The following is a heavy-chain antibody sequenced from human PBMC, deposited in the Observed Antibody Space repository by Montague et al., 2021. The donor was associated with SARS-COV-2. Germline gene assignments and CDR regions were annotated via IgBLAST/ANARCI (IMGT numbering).Heavy chain of an antibody. CDR2: YN. Sequence: YNDYALSVRGRVTINPDTSNNQFSLQLNSVTPEDTAIYYCTSGRGGNYNFMDVWGKGTTVTVYS. CDR3: TSGRGGNYNFMDV. D-gene: IGHD1-1*01. J-gene: IGHJ6*04. V-gene: IGHV6-1*01.